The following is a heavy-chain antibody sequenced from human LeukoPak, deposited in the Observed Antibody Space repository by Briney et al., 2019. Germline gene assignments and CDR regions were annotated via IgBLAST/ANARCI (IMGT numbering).Heavy chain of an antibody. CDR3: AEWYYDSCDYWWFDP. CDR2: IYYSGST. J-gene: IGHJ5*02. D-gene: IGHD3-22*01. Sequence: SETLSLTCTVSGGSISSHYWSWIRQTPGKGLEWIGYIYYSGSTNYNPSLKSRVTMSVDTSKNQFSLKLSSVTAADTAVYYCAEWYYDSCDYWWFDPWGQGTLVTVST. V-gene: IGHV4-59*11. CDR1: GGSISSHY.